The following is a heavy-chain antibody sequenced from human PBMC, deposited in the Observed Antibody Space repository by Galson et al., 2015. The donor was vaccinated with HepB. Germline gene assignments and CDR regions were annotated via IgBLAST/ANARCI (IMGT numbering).Heavy chain of an antibody. CDR2: INSDGSST. V-gene: IGHV3-74*01. CDR1: TFIFSSYW. CDR3: ARDPAPQSWFDP. Sequence: SLRLSCAASTFIFSSYWMHWVRQAPGKGLVWVSRINSDGSSTNYADSVKDRFTISRDNAKNTLYLQMNSLRAEDTAVYYCARDPAPQSWFDPWGQGTLVTVSS. J-gene: IGHJ5*02.